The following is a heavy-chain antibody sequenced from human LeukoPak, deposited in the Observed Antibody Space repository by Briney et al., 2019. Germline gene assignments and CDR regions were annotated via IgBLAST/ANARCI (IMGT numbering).Heavy chain of an antibody. V-gene: IGHV5-51*01. CDR2: IYPGDSDT. Sequence: GESLKISCQGSGYSFTSYWIGWVRQMPGKGLEWMGIIYPGDSDTRYSPSFQGQVTISADKSISTAYLQWSSLKASDTAMYYCARLGTPDWNYNWFDPWGQGTLVTVSS. D-gene: IGHD1-7*01. J-gene: IGHJ5*02. CDR1: GYSFTSYW. CDR3: ARLGTPDWNYNWFDP.